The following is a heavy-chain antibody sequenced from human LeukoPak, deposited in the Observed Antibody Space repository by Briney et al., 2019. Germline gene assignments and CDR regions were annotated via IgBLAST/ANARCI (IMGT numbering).Heavy chain of an antibody. CDR2: IRSKACGGTT. CDR3: TRAFYGGNPNWFDP. CDR1: GFTFGDYA. J-gene: IGHJ5*02. D-gene: IGHD4-23*01. Sequence: QPGRSLRLSCTASGFTFGDYAMSWFRQAPGKGLEWVGFIRSKACGGTTEYAASVKGRFTISRDDSKSIAYLQMNSLKTEDTAVYYCTRAFYGGNPNWFDPWGQGTLVTVSS. V-gene: IGHV3-49*03.